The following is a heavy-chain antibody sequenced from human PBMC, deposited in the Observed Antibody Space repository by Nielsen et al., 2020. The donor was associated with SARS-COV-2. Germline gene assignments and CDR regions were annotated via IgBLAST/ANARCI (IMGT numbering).Heavy chain of an antibody. CDR2: INPSGGST. CDR1: GYTFTSYY. J-gene: IGHJ3*02. D-gene: IGHD5-18*01. Sequence: ASVKVSCKASGYTFTSYYMHWVRQAPGQGLEWMGIINPSGGSTSYAQKFQGRVTITRDTSASTAYMELSSLRSEDTAVYYCARTVDTAMVDNAFDIWGQGTMVTVSS. V-gene: IGHV1-46*01. CDR3: ARTVDTAMVDNAFDI.